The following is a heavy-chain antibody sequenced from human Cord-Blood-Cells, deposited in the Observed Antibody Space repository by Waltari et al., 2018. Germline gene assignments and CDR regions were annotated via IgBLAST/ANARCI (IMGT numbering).Heavy chain of an antibody. CDR2: IYHSGST. Sequence: QVQLQESGPGLVKPSETLSLTCAVSGYSISSGYYWGWIRQPPGKGLELIGSIYHSGSTYYNPSLKSRVTISVDTSKNQFSLKLSSVTAADTAVYYCARDYCSSTSCYDYWGQGTLVTVSS. CDR1: GYSISSGYY. J-gene: IGHJ4*02. CDR3: ARDYCSSTSCYDY. D-gene: IGHD2-2*01. V-gene: IGHV4-38-2*02.